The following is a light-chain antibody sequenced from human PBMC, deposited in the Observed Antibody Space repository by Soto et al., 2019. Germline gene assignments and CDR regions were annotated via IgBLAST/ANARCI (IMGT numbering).Light chain of an antibody. CDR3: QQYGRAPPMYT. V-gene: IGKV3-20*01. CDR1: QSVSSSY. CDR2: GAS. J-gene: IGKJ2*01. Sequence: EIVLTQSPGTLSLSPGERATLSCRASQSVSSSYLAWYQQKPGQAPRLLIYGASSRATGIPDRFSGSGSGTDFTLTISILEPEDFAVYYCQQYGRAPPMYTVGQGTKLEIK.